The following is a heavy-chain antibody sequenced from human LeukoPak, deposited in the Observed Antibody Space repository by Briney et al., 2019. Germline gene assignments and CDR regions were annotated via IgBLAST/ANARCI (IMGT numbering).Heavy chain of an antibody. V-gene: IGHV3-15*01. CDR1: GFTFSNAW. CDR2: IKSKSDGGTT. J-gene: IGHJ3*02. Sequence: GSLRLSCAASGFTFSNAWMSWVRQAPGKGLEWVGRIKSKSDGGTTDYAAPVKGRFTISRDYSKNTLNLQMNSLKTEDTAVYYCTTAGRTYYFDSSGYWNAFDIWGQGTMVTVSS. CDR3: TTAGRTYYFDSSGYWNAFDI. D-gene: IGHD3-22*01.